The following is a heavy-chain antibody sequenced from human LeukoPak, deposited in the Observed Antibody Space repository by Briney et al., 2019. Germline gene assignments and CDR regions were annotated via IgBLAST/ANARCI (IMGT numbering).Heavy chain of an antibody. Sequence: PGGSLRLSCAASGFTFSSYGMHWVRQAPGKGLEWVAFIRYDGSEKYYADSVKGRFTISRDNAKNTEYLQMNGLRAEDTAIYYCAKGLEKESRLDYWGQGTLVTVSS. CDR3: AKGLEKESRLDY. J-gene: IGHJ4*02. D-gene: IGHD1-1*01. V-gene: IGHV3-30*02. CDR2: IRYDGSEK. CDR1: GFTFSSYG.